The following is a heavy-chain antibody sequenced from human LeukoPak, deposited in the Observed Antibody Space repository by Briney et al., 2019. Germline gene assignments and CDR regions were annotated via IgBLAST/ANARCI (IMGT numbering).Heavy chain of an antibody. D-gene: IGHD3-9*01. CDR3: ARGGPPYYDILTGYYTSDAFDI. CDR2: TNPNSGGT. J-gene: IGHJ3*02. CDR1: GYTFTGYY. Sequence: EASVKVSCKASGYTFTGYYMHWVRQAPGQGLEWMGWTNPNSGGTNYAQKFQGRVTMTRDTSISTAYMELSRLRSDDTAVYYCARGGPPYYDILTGYYTSDAFDIWGQGTMVTVSS. V-gene: IGHV1-2*02.